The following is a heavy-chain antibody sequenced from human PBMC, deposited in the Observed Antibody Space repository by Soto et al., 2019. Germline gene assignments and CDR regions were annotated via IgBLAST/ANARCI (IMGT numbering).Heavy chain of an antibody. CDR2: IFHSGST. V-gene: IGHV4-4*02. J-gene: IGHJ4*02. Sequence: QVQLQESGPGLVKPSGTLSLTCAVSSGSISSSNWWSWVRQPPGKGLEWIGEIFHSGSTNYNPSLESCVAISVDKSKNQFSLRLSSVTAADTALYYCARVDYYGSGKPFDYWGQGTLVTVSS. CDR1: SGSISSSNW. D-gene: IGHD3-10*01. CDR3: ARVDYYGSGKPFDY.